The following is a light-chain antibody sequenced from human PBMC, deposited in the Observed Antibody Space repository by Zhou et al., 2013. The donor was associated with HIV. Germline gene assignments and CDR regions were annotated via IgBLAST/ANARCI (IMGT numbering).Light chain of an antibody. CDR1: QNIRNSD. CDR2: QTS. CDR3: QRYAASPPFN. V-gene: IGKV3-20*01. J-gene: IGKJ4*01. Sequence: IVLTQSPGTLSLPPGERATLSCKASQNIRNSDLGWYQQRPGRAPRLLIYQTSRRAAGVPERFSGRGSGTDFSLTISRLEPEDSAVYYCQRYAASPPFNFGGGTKVEI.